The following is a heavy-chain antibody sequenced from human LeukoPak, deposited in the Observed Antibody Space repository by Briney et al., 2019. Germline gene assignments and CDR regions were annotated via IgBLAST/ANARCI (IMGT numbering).Heavy chain of an antibody. CDR2: IYTSGST. D-gene: IGHD3-22*01. CDR3: ARGLGDDSSGYYYDY. CDR1: GGSISSYY. V-gene: IGHV4-4*07. J-gene: IGHJ4*02. Sequence: KPSETLSLTCTVSGGSISSYYWSWIRQPAGKGLEWLGCIYTSGSTNYNPSLKSGVIMSVDTSKNQFSLKLSSVTAADTAVYYCARGLGDDSSGYYYDYCGQGTLVTVSS.